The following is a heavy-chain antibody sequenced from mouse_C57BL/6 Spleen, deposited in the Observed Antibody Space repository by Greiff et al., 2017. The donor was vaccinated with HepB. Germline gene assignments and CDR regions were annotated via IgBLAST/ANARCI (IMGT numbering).Heavy chain of an antibody. Sequence: QVQLQQPGAELVMPGASVKLSCKASGYTFTSYWMHWVKQRPGQGLEWIGEIDPSDSYTNYNQKFKGKSTLTVDKSSSTAYMQLSSLTSEDSAVYYCARGGIYYGNYFDYWGQGTTLTVSS. CDR1: GYTFTSYW. CDR2: IDPSDSYT. V-gene: IGHV1-69*01. CDR3: ARGGIYYGNYFDY. D-gene: IGHD2-1*01. J-gene: IGHJ2*01.